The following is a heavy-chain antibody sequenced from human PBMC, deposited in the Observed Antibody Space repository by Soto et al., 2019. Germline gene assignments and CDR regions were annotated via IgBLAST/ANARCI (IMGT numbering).Heavy chain of an antibody. D-gene: IGHD2-2*02. CDR1: GYSFTSHY. Sequence: SVKVSCKAIGYSFTSHYMHWVRQAPGQGLEWMGRIIPILGITNYAQKFQGRVTITADKSTSTAYMELSSLRSEDTAVYYCARDPWGCSSTSCYSYYGMDVWGQGTTVTVSS. CDR3: ARDPWGCSSTSCYSYYGMDV. V-gene: IGHV1-69*04. CDR2: IIPILGIT. J-gene: IGHJ6*02.